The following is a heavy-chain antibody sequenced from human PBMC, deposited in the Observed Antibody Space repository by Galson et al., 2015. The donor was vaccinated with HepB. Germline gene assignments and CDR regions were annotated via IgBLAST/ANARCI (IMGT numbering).Heavy chain of an antibody. CDR2: ISYDGSNK. Sequence: SLRLSRAASGFTFSSYAMHWVRQAPGKGLEWVAVISYDGSNKYYADSVKGRFTISRDNSKNTLYLQMNSLRAEDTAVYYCARDAMVRGVIGYYYYYGMDVWGQGTTVTVSS. CDR3: ARDAMVRGVIGYYYYYGMDV. D-gene: IGHD3-10*01. V-gene: IGHV3-30-3*01. CDR1: GFTFSSYA. J-gene: IGHJ6*02.